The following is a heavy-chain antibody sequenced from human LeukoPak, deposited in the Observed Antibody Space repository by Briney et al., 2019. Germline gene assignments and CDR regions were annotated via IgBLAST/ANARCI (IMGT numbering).Heavy chain of an antibody. J-gene: IGHJ6*04. D-gene: IGHD3-10*02. CDR2: IKKDGSEK. CDR1: GFTFSSYW. Sequence: GGSLRLSCTASGFTFSSYWMSWVRQAPGKGLEWVANIKKDGSEKYYVDSVKGRFTISRDNAKTSLYLQMNSLRAEDTAVYYCAELGITMIGGVWGKGTTVTISS. CDR3: AELGITMIGGV. V-gene: IGHV3-7*01.